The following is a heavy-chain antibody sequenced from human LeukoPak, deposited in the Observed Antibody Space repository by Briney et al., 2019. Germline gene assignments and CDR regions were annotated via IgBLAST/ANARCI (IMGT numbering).Heavy chain of an antibody. V-gene: IGHV3-33*01. D-gene: IGHD6-19*01. J-gene: IGHJ6*02. Sequence: QPGGSLRLSCAASGFTFSSYGMHWVRQAPGKGLEWVAVTWYDGSNKYYADSVKGRFTISRDNSKNTLYLQMNSLRAEDTAVYYCARGIIAVADYYYGMDVWGQGTTVTVSS. CDR1: GFTFSSYG. CDR3: ARGIIAVADYYYGMDV. CDR2: TWYDGSNK.